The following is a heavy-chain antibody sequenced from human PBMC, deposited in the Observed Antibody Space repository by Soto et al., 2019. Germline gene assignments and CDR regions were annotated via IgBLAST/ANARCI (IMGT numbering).Heavy chain of an antibody. CDR2: INPSGGST. J-gene: IGHJ4*02. CDR3: ARQDGSALYYFDY. CDR1: GYTFTSYY. D-gene: IGHD6-19*01. Sequence: ASVKVSCKASGYTFTSYYMHWVRQAPGQGLEWMGIINPSGGSTSYAQKFQGRVTMTRDTSTSTVYMELSSLKASDTAMYYCARQDGSALYYFDYWGQGTLVTVSS. V-gene: IGHV1-46*01.